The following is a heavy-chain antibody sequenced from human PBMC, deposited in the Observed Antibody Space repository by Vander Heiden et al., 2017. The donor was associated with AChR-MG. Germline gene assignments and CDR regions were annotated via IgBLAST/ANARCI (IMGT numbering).Heavy chain of an antibody. Sequence: VQLVQSGAAVKKPGSSVKVSCTASGGTFSSHGISWVRQDPGQGREWMGGIIPICGTPKSAQKFQSRVTITADRSTNTADMELSSRRSEETAVYYCARDVRRAAAGTRWFDPWGQGTLVIVSS. CDR3: ARDVRRAAAGTRWFDP. CDR1: GGTFSSHG. J-gene: IGHJ5*02. D-gene: IGHD6-13*01. CDR2: IIPICGTP. V-gene: IGHV1-69*06.